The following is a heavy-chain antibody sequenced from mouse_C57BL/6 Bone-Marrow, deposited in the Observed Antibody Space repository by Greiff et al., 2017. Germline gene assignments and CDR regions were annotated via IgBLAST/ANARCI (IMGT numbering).Heavy chain of an antibody. D-gene: IGHD1-1*01. J-gene: IGHJ3*01. V-gene: IGHV1-69*01. CDR3: ARPITTEAWFAY. Sequence: QVQLQQPGAELVMPGASVKLSCKASGYTFTSYWMHWVKQRPGQGLEWIGEIDPSDSYTNYNQKFKGKSTLTVDKSSSTAYMQLSSLTSEDSAVYYCARPITTEAWFAYWGQGTLVTVSA. CDR2: IDPSDSYT. CDR1: GYTFTSYW.